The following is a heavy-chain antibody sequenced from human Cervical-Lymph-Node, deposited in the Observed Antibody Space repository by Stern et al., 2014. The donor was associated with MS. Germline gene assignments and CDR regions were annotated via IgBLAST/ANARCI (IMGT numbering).Heavy chain of an antibody. Sequence: EVQLVQSGAELKKPGESLRISCKGSGYSLTNTWIGWVRQMPGKGLEWMGIIYPGDSENRSSPSFQGQVTISADKSINTAYLQWSSLKASDTAMYYCARGRGIALRPDYWGQGTLVTVSS. CDR3: ARGRGIALRPDY. CDR1: GYSLTNTW. J-gene: IGHJ4*02. V-gene: IGHV5-51*03. CDR2: IYPGDSEN. D-gene: IGHD6-13*01.